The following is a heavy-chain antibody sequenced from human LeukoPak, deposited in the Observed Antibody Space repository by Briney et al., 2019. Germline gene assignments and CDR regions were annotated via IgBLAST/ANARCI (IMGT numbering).Heavy chain of an antibody. J-gene: IGHJ4*02. D-gene: IGHD5-12*01. Sequence: PGGSLRLSCTASGFTFSSTGMHWVRQAPGKVLDWVASISYDGSSKKYVDSVKGRFTISRDNSKRTLYLQMNSLRSEDTAVYYCAKEGLRFFDFWGQGTLVTVSS. CDR1: GFTFSSTG. CDR3: AKEGLRFFDF. CDR2: ISYDGSSK. V-gene: IGHV3-30*18.